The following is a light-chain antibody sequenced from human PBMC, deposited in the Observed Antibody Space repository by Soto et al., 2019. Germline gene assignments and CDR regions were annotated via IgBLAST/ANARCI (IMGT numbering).Light chain of an antibody. CDR2: RAS. CDR3: QQYNSYSGT. J-gene: IGKJ3*01. V-gene: IGKV1-5*03. CDR1: QRISNW. Sequence: DIEMTQSPSTLSASPGDRVTITCRASQRISNWLAWYQQKQGQAPKLLIYRASTIASGVPSRFSGSGSGTEFTLTISSLQPDDFAAYFCQQYNSYSGTFGPGTKVDIK.